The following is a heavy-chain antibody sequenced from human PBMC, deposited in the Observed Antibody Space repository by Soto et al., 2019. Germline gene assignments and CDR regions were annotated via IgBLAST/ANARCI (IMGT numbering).Heavy chain of an antibody. V-gene: IGHV3-23*01. J-gene: IGHJ4*02. Sequence: RGSLRRSCAASGFTFSSYAMSWVRQAPGKGLEWVSTISGSDGRTYSTDSVKGRFTISRDNSRNTAYLQMNSLRVEDTAVYYCVKGVSQYTPLALFDYWGRGTLVTVSS. D-gene: IGHD5-18*01. CDR1: GFTFSSYA. CDR2: ISGSDGRT. CDR3: VKGVSQYTPLALFDY.